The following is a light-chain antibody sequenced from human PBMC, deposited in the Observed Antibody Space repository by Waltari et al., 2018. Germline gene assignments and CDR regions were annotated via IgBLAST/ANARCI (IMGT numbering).Light chain of an antibody. V-gene: IGKV1-39*01. J-gene: IGKJ2*02. Sequence: DIQMTKSPSSLSASVGDRVTLTCRASQSISSYLNWYQQKPGKAPKLLIYAASSLQSGVPSRFSGSGSGTDFTLTISSLQPEDFATYYCQQSYSTPRSTFGQGTKLEIK. CDR3: QQSYSTPRST. CDR2: AAS. CDR1: QSISSY.